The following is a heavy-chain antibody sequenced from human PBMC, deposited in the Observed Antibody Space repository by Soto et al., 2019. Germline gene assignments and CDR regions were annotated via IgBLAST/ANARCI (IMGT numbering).Heavy chain of an antibody. CDR2: IWYDGSNK. D-gene: IGHD3-3*01. J-gene: IGHJ6*03. CDR3: ARGRIRITIFGVVFDYYYMDV. V-gene: IGHV3-33*01. Sequence: GGSLRLSCAASGFTFSSYGMHWVRQAPGKGLEWVAVIWYDGSNKYYADSVKGRFTISRDNSKNTLYLQMNSLRAEDTAVYYCARGRIRITIFGVVFDYYYMDVWGKGTTVTVSS. CDR1: GFTFSSYG.